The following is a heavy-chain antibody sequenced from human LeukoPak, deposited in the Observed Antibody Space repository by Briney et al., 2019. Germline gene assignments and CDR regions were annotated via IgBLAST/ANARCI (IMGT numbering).Heavy chain of an antibody. CDR2: ISAYNGNT. CDR3: AREWDYYDSSGYFNGYFDY. V-gene: IGHV1-18*01. D-gene: IGHD3-22*01. Sequence: ASVKVSCKASGYTFTSYGISWVRQAPGRGLEWMGWISAYNGNTNYAQKLQGRVTMTTDTSTSTAYMELRSLRSDDTAVYYCAREWDYYDSSGYFNGYFDYWGQGTLVTVSS. CDR1: GYTFTSYG. J-gene: IGHJ4*02.